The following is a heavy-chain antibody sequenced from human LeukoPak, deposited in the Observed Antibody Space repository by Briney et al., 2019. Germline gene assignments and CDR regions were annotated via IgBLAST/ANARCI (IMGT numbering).Heavy chain of an antibody. D-gene: IGHD2-21*01. V-gene: IGHV1-18*01. J-gene: IGHJ4*02. CDR3: AASPELLTLDY. CDR2: ISAYNGNT. Sequence: ASVKVSCKASGGTFSSYGISWVRQAPGQGLEWMGWISAYNGNTNYAQKLQGRVTMTTDTSTSTAYMELRSLRSDDTAVYYCAASPELLTLDYWGQGTLVTVSS. CDR1: GGTFSSYG.